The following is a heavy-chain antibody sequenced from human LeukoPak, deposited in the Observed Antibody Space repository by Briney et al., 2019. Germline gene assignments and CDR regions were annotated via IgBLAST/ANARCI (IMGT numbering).Heavy chain of an antibody. D-gene: IGHD2-15*01. V-gene: IGHV3-53*01. CDR1: GFTFSNAW. CDR2: FYSGGNT. Sequence: AGGSLRLSCAASGFTFSNAWMSWVRQAPGKGLEWVSFFYSGGNTHYSDSVTGRFTISRDNSKNTLYLQMNSLRAEDTAIYYCARRAGEYSHPYDYWGQGTLVTVSS. J-gene: IGHJ4*02. CDR3: ARRAGEYSHPYDY.